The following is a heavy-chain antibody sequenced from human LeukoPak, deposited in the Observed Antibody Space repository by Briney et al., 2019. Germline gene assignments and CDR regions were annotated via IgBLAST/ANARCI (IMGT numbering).Heavy chain of an antibody. J-gene: IGHJ3*01. V-gene: IGHV3-21*01. Sequence: GGSLRLSCAASGFTFSNYNMNWVRQAPGKGLEWVSSISSSSSSINYADSLKGRFTISRDNAKNSLYLQMNSLRAEDTAVYYCAKVVTGSRNAFDVWGQGTMVTVSS. CDR2: ISSSSSSI. CDR3: AKVVTGSRNAFDV. CDR1: GFTFSNYN. D-gene: IGHD1-20*01.